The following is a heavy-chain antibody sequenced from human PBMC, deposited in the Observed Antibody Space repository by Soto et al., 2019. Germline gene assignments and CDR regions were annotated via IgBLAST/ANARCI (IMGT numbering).Heavy chain of an antibody. CDR3: ARDRLVSTGTTYYYYGMDV. CDR2: MNPDSGNT. D-gene: IGHD1-7*01. CDR1: GYTFTSYD. V-gene: IGHV1-8*01. Sequence: ASVKVSCKAPGYTFTSYDINWVRQATGQGLEWMGWMNPDSGNTGYAQKFQGRVTMTSNTSINTAYMELRSLRSDDTAVYYCARDRLVSTGTTYYYYGMDVWGQGTTVTVSS. J-gene: IGHJ6*02.